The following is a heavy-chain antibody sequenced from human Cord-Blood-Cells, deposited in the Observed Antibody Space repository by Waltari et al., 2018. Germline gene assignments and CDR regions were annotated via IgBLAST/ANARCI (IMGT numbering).Heavy chain of an antibody. J-gene: IGHJ2*01. V-gene: IGHV1-3*01. D-gene: IGHD6-19*01. CDR1: GYTFTSYA. CDR2: INAGNGNT. Sequence: QVQLVQSGAEVKKPGASVKVSCKASGYTFTSYAMHWVRQAPGQRLEWMGWINAGNGNTKYSQKFQGRVTITRDKSASTAYMELSSLRSEDTAVYYCARAHRYSSGWYWYFDLWGRGTLVTVSS. CDR3: ARAHRYSSGWYWYFDL.